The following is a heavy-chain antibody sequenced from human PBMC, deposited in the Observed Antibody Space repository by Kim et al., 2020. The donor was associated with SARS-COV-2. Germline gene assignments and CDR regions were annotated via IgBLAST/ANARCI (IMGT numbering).Heavy chain of an antibody. J-gene: IGHJ3*02. Sequence: TNATPSLRSRDTTSVDTSKNQFSLQLSSVTAADAAVYYSARYDSTGAFDIWGQGTMVTVSS. V-gene: IGHV4-59*10. CDR2: T. D-gene: IGHD3-22*01. CDR3: ARYDSTGAFDI.